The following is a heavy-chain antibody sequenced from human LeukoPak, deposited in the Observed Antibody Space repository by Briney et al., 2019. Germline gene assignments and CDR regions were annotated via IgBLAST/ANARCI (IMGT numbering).Heavy chain of an antibody. CDR2: ISSSSSTI. CDR1: GFTFSSYS. CDR3: AKDGSSGWYGGNFDY. D-gene: IGHD6-19*01. J-gene: IGHJ4*02. V-gene: IGHV3-48*04. Sequence: GGSLRLSCAASGFTFSSYSINWVRQAPGKGLEWVSYISSSSSTIYYADSVKGRFTISRDNAKNSLYLQMNSLRAEDMALYYCAKDGSSGWYGGNFDYWGQGTLVTVSS.